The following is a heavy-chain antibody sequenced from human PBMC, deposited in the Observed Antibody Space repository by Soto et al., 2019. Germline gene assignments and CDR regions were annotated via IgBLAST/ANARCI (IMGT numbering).Heavy chain of an antibody. CDR1: GGSISSSSYY. V-gene: IGHV4-39*01. CDR2: ISYTGST. D-gene: IGHD2-15*01. CDR3: SRQGGGTRNDY. Sequence: QLQLQESGPGLVKPSETLSLTCTVSGGSISSSSYYWGWIRQPPGKGLEWIGSISYTGSTYYNPSLKSRVTLSVDTSKNEFSLKLSSVTAADTAVYYCSRQGGGTRNDYWGQGTLVTVSS. J-gene: IGHJ4*02.